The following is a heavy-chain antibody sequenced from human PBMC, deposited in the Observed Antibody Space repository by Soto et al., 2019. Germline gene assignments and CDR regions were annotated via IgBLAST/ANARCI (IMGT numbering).Heavy chain of an antibody. J-gene: IGHJ6*02. CDR1: GYSFTSYW. V-gene: IGHV5-10-1*01. CDR2: IDPSDSYT. D-gene: IGHD5-12*01. CDR3: ARHLMVATARSGMDV. Sequence: PGESLKISCKDSGYSFTSYWISWVRQMPGKGLEWMGRIDPSDSYTNYSPSFQGHVTISADKSISTAYLQWSSLKASDTAMYYCARHLMVATARSGMDVWGQGTTVTVS.